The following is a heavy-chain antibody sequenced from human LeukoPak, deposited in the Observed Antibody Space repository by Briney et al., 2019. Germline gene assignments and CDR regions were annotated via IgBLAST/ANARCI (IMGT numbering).Heavy chain of an antibody. CDR1: GFTFSSYE. Sequence: PGGSLRLSCAASGFTFSSYEMNWVRQAPGKGLEWVSYISSSGSTIYYADSVRGRSTISRDNAKNSLYLQMNSLRAEDTAVYYCAKSQNYYGSGSSIYWGQGTLVTVSS. CDR3: AKSQNYYGSGSSIY. V-gene: IGHV3-48*03. D-gene: IGHD3-10*01. J-gene: IGHJ4*02. CDR2: ISSSGSTI.